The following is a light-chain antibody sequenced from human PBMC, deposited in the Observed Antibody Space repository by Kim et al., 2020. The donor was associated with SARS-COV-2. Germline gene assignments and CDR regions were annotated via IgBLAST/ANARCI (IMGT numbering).Light chain of an antibody. CDR2: GAS. Sequence: DIQMTQSPSSLSASVGDRVTIACRASQGISTYLNWYQHKPGQAPRFLIYGASSLQSGVPPRFSGSGSGTQFTLSISGLQLDDSATYYCQQGFSSVLTFGGGTRVDI. CDR1: QGISTY. CDR3: QQGFSSVLT. V-gene: IGKV1-39*01. J-gene: IGKJ4*01.